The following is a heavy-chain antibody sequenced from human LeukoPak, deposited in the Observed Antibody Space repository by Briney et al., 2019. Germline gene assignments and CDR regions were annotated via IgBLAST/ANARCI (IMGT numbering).Heavy chain of an antibody. J-gene: IGHJ3*02. CDR2: INHSGST. Sequence: SETLSLTCAVYGGSFSGYYWSWIRQPPGKGLEWIGEINHSGSTNHNPSLKSRVTISVDTSKNQFSLKLSSVTAADTAVYYCAGRGGYYYGSGRHAFDIWGQGTMVTVSS. D-gene: IGHD3-10*01. CDR3: AGRGGYYYGSGRHAFDI. CDR1: GGSFSGYY. V-gene: IGHV4-34*01.